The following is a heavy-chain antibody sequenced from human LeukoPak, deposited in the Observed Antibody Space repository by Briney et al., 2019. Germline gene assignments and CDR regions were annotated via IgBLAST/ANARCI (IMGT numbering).Heavy chain of an antibody. CDR1: GYTFTGYY. CDR3: ARESPAHYDFWSGYYTLGY. CDR2: INPNSGGT. V-gene: IGHV1-2*02. Sequence: GASVKVSCKASGYTFTGYYMHWVRQAPGQGLEWMGWINPNSGGTNYAQKFQGRVTMTRDTSISTAYMELSRLRSDDTAVYYCARESPAHYDFWSGYYTLGYWGQGTLVTVSS. D-gene: IGHD3-3*01. J-gene: IGHJ4*02.